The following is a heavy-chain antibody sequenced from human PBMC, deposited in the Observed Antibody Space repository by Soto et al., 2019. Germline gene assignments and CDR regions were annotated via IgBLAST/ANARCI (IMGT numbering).Heavy chain of an antibody. CDR3: ARAPVGLDTISYFDY. CDR2: IYNGGST. Sequence: ASETLSLTCTVSGDSGSSVGFHWAWLRRPPGKGLEWIGYIYNGGSTYYRPSLESRMHISLDATRNHYSLRLTSVTAADTAVYFCARAPVGLDTISYFDYWGQGKLVTVSS. D-gene: IGHD3-3*01. J-gene: IGHJ4*02. V-gene: IGHV4-30-4*01. CDR1: GDSGSSVGFH.